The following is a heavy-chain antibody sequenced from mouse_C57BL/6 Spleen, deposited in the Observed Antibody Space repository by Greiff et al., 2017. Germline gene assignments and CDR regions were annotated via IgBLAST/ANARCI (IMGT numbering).Heavy chain of an antibody. D-gene: IGHD1-1*01. CDR3: ARDARYDGSRADYYATDY. V-gene: IGHV5-4*01. CDR2: IRDGGSYT. CDR1: GFTFSSYA. J-gene: IGHJ4*01. Sequence: DVQLVESGGGLVKPGGSLKLSCAASGFTFSSYAMSWVRQTPEKRLEWVATIRDGGSYTYYPDNVKGRFTISRDNATNNLYMQMSHLKSEDTAMYYCARDARYDGSRADYYATDYWGEGTSVTVSS.